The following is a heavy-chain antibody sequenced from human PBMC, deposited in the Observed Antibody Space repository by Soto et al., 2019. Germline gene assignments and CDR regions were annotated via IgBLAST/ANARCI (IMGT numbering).Heavy chain of an antibody. J-gene: IGHJ2*01. V-gene: IGHV1-69*06. Sequence: QVQLVQSGAEVKKPGSSVKVSCKASGGTFGNYAFSWVRKAPGQGLEWLGGIIPVFGTTNYARKFQGRVSITADKSTSTAYMDLSSLSSGDTAVYYCARDYYDRRGFYSWYFDLWGRGTLVAVSS. CDR2: IIPVFGTT. D-gene: IGHD3-22*01. CDR1: GGTFGNYA. CDR3: ARDYYDRRGFYSWYFDL.